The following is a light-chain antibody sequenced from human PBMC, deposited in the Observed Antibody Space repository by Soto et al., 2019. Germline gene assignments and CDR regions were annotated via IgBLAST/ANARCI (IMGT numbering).Light chain of an antibody. Sequence: QSALTQPPSASGTPGQRVTISCSGSTSNIGSKTVNWYQQLPGATPKLLIYGNNQRPTGVTDRFSVSKSGTSASLAISGLLSEDEADYYCAAWDDSLNSYVFGTGTKVTVL. CDR2: GNN. CDR3: AAWDDSLNSYV. CDR1: TSNIGSKT. V-gene: IGLV1-44*01. J-gene: IGLJ1*01.